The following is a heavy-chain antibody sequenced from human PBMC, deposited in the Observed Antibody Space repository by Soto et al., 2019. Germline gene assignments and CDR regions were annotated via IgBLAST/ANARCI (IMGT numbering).Heavy chain of an antibody. CDR3: ARDSYDSSGYLYYFDY. Sequence: SETLSLTCTVSRGSISSYYWSWIRQPPGKGLERIGYIYYSGSTNYNRSLKSLVTISVDTSKNQFFLKLSSLTAADTAVYYCARDSYDSSGYLYYFDYWGQGTLVTVSS. CDR1: RGSISSYY. D-gene: IGHD3-22*01. CDR2: IYYSGST. J-gene: IGHJ4*02. V-gene: IGHV4-59*01.